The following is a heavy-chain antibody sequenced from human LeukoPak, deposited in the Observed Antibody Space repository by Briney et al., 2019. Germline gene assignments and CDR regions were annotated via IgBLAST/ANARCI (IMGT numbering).Heavy chain of an antibody. CDR3: AKEGRPAAPFFDY. CDR2: ISWNSGSI. V-gene: IGHV3-9*01. Sequence: GGSLRLSCAASGFTFDDYAMHWVRHAPGKGLEWVSGISWNSGSIGYADSVKGRFTISRDNAKNSLYLQMNSLRAEDTALYYCAKEGRPAAPFFDYWGQGTLVTVSS. D-gene: IGHD2-2*01. CDR1: GFTFDDYA. J-gene: IGHJ4*02.